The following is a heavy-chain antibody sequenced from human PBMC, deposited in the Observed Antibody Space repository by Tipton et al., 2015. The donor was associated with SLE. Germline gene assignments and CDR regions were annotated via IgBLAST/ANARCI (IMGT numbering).Heavy chain of an antibody. V-gene: IGHV4-59*01. CDR2: IYYSGST. CDR1: DGSISRYY. CDR3: ARSSYYDFWSGYYYYMDV. J-gene: IGHJ6*03. D-gene: IGHD3-3*01. Sequence: TLSLTCTVSDGSISRYYWSWIRQSPGMGLEWIGYIYYSGSTNYNPSLESRVTMSVDRSKNQLSLRLSSLTAADTAVYYCARSSYYDFWSGYYYYMDVWGKGTTVTVSS.